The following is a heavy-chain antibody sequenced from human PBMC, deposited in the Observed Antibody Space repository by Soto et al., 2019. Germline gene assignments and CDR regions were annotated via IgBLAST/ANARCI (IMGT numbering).Heavy chain of an antibody. CDR3: ARDAYSSGWYGWYYGMDV. J-gene: IGHJ6*02. CDR2: TYYRSKWYN. Sequence: SQTLSLTCVISGDSVSSNSAAWNWIRQSPSRGLEWLGRTYYRSKWYNDYAVSVKSRITINPDTSKNQFSLQLNSVTPEDTAVYYCARDAYSSGWYGWYYGMDVWGQGTTVTVSS. D-gene: IGHD6-19*01. CDR1: GDSVSSNSAA. V-gene: IGHV6-1*01.